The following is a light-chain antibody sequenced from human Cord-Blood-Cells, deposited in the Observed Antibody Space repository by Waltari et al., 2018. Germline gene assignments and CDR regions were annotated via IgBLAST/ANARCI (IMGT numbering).Light chain of an antibody. Sequence: DIQLTQSPSSLSASVGDRVTITCRVSQGISSYLNWYRQKPGKVPKLLIYSASNLQSGVAFRFSGSGSGTDCALSIRRLRPEYGATYYGQRTYNAPPPITCGQGTRLEI. V-gene: IGKV1-27*01. CDR1: QGISSY. J-gene: IGKJ5*01. CDR2: SAS. CDR3: QRTYNAPPPIT.